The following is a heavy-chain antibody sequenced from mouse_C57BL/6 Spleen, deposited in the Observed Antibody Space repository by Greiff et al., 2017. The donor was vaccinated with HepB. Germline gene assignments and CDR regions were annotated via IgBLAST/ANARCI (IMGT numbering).Heavy chain of an antibody. V-gene: IGHV1-82*01. Sequence: VQLQQSGPELVKPGASVKISCKASGYAFSSSWMNWVKQRPGKGLEWIGRIYPGDGDTNYNGKFKGKATLTADKSSSTAYMQLSSLTSADSAVYFCARYAMDYWGQGTSVTVSS. J-gene: IGHJ4*01. CDR3: ARYAMDY. CDR2: IYPGDGDT. CDR1: GYAFSSSW.